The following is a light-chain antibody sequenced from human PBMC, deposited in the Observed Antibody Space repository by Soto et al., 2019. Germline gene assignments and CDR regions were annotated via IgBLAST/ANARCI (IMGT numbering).Light chain of an antibody. J-gene: IGKJ1*01. Sequence: EIVMTQSPATLSVSPGERATLSCRASQSVNNDLSWYQQTPGQAPRLLIYGASTRDTGVPARISGSVSGTEFTLTIASLQSEDFAVYYCQQYSSWLWTFGQGTKVDIK. V-gene: IGKV3-15*01. CDR1: QSVNND. CDR3: QQYSSWLWT. CDR2: GAS.